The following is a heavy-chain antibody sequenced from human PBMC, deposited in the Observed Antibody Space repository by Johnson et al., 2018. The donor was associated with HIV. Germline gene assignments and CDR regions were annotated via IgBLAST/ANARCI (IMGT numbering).Heavy chain of an antibody. J-gene: IGHJ3*02. V-gene: IGHV3-9*01. CDR2: ISWNSDTI. CDR3: ARTTRMVGAFDI. Sequence: VQLVESGGGLVQPSRSLRLSCAASGFTFEDYAMHWVRQAPGKGLEWVSSISWNSDTIDYADSVKGRFTISRDKSKNTLYLQMNSLRADDTAVYYCARTTRMVGAFDIWGQGTMVTVSS. CDR1: GFTFEDYA. D-gene: IGHD2-15*01.